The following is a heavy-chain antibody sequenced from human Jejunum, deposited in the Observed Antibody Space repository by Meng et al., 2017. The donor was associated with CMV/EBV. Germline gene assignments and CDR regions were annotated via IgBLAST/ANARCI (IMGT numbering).Heavy chain of an antibody. CDR3: AKLSGYSYGPPDY. J-gene: IGHJ4*02. Sequence: SGFTFSNYAMNWVRQAPGKGLEWVSAISGSGGSTYYADSVKGRFTISRDNSKNTLYLQMNSLRAEDTAVYYCAKLSGYSYGPPDYWGQGTLVTVSS. CDR2: ISGSGGST. CDR1: GFTFSNYA. V-gene: IGHV3-23*01. D-gene: IGHD5-18*01.